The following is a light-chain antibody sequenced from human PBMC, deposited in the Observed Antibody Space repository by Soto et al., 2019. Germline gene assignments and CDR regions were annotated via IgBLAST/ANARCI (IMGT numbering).Light chain of an antibody. CDR2: DAS. V-gene: IGKV1-5*01. J-gene: IGKJ5*01. Sequence: DIQMTQSPSTLSASVGDRVTITCRASQSINSWLAWYQQKPGKAPNLLIYDASSLESGVPSRFSGSRVGTAFTLTVSSLHPDDFATYYCQQYNRYSTTFGQGTRLVIK. CDR3: QQYNRYSTT. CDR1: QSINSW.